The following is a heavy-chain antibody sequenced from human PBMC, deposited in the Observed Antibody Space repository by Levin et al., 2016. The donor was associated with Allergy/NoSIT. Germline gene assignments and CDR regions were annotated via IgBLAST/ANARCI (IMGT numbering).Heavy chain of an antibody. J-gene: IGHJ4*02. CDR2: ISSSGTTI. CDR3: ARNRYASGTYNGY. V-gene: IGHV3-11*01. Sequence: RQAPGKGLEWVSYISSSGTTISYADSVKGRFTISRDNAKNSLYLQMNSLSAEDTAVYYCARNRYASGTYNGYWGQGTLVTVSS. D-gene: IGHD3-10*01.